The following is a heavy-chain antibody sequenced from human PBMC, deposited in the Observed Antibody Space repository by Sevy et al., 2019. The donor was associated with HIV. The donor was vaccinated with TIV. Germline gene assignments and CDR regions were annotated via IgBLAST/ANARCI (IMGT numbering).Heavy chain of an antibody. Sequence: GGSLRLSCGASGFTVSDAWMSWVRQAPGKGLEWVGRIKSKSDGGTTDYVAPVKGRFTISRDDSKNTRYLQMSSLKTEDTAVYYCTTAPGVTIFGVVKDYWGQGTLVTVS. CDR1: GFTVSDAW. CDR2: IKSKSDGGTT. CDR3: TTAPGVTIFGVVKDY. J-gene: IGHJ4*02. D-gene: IGHD3-3*01. V-gene: IGHV3-15*01.